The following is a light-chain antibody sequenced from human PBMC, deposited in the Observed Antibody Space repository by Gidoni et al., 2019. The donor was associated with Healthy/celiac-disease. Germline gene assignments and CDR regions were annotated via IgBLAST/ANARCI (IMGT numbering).Light chain of an antibody. V-gene: IGLV2-14*01. J-gene: IGLJ2*01. CDR2: DVS. CDR3: SSYTSSSTLR. CDR1: SSDVGGYNY. Sequence: QSALTQPASVPGSPGQSITISCTGTSSDVGGYNYVSWYQQHPGKAPKLMIYDVSNRHSGVSNRFSGSKSGNTASLTISGLQAEDEADYYCSSYTSSSTLRIGGGTKLTVL.